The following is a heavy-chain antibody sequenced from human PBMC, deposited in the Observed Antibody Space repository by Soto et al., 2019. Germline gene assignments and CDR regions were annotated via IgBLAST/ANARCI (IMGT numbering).Heavy chain of an antibody. D-gene: IGHD6-13*01. CDR1: GASISSRRYD. Sequence: PSETLSLTCTVCGASISSRRYDCGWIRQNPGKGLEWIGSIYYSGSTYYNPSLKSRVTISVHTSKNQFSLKLSSVTAADTAVYYCARQTHSSSWYSIRYPDFDYWGQGTLVSVSS. CDR3: ARQTHSSSWYSIRYPDFDY. V-gene: IGHV4-39*01. CDR2: IYYSGST. J-gene: IGHJ4*02.